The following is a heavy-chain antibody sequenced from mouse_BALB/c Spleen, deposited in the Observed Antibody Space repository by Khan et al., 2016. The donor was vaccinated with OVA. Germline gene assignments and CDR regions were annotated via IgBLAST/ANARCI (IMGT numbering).Heavy chain of an antibody. J-gene: IGHJ3*01. CDR3: GRELAACFAY. CDR1: GYTFTDYK. Sequence: QVQLKQSGAELARPGASVKLSCKTSGYTFTDYKINWMRQRTGQGLEWIGEIYPGSDNTFYNEKFRGKATLTADKSSSTAYMQLSSLTSEDSAVYCCGRELAACFAYWGQGTLVTVSA. CDR2: IYPGSDNT. V-gene: IGHV1-77*01.